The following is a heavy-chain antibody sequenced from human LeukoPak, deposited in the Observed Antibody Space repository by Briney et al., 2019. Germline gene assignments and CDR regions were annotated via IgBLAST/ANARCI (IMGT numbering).Heavy chain of an antibody. CDR3: ARGFCSGGICYRITGTFDV. J-gene: IGHJ3*01. Sequence: GRSLRLSCAASGFTFSSYAMHWVRQAPGKGLEWVAVISYDGSNKYYADSVKGRFTISRDNSKNTLYLQMNSLRAEDTAVYYCARGFCSGGICYRITGTFDVWGQGTMVTVSS. CDR2: ISYDGSNK. CDR1: GFTFSSYA. V-gene: IGHV3-30*04. D-gene: IGHD2-15*01.